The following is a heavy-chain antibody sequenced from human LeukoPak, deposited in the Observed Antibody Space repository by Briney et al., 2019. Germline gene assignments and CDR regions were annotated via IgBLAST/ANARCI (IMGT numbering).Heavy chain of an antibody. CDR3: ARDAYYYDDGLASNFDY. CDR2: ISGYTGNT. D-gene: IGHD3-22*01. V-gene: IGHV1-18*01. CDR1: GYTFTNYG. Sequence: GASVKVSCKASGYTFTNYGVTWVRQAPGEGLEWMGWISGYTGNTNYGQKFRGRVTMTTDTSTSTAYMELRSLRSDDTAVYFCARDAYYYDDGLASNFDYWGQGTLVTVSS. J-gene: IGHJ4*02.